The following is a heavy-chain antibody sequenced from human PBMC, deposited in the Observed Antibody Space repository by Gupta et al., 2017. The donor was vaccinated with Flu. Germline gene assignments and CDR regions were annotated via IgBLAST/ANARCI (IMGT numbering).Heavy chain of an antibody. Sequence: QLQLQESGPGLVKPSETLSLICTVSSDSITSNDYLWGWIRQPPGKGLEWIGHADYRGNTFYRPSLKSRYTMSVDTAKSQFYLRLNYVIDADTAIYYCARRNRYAKRFDQWGQGTPVTVSS. J-gene: IGHJ5*02. V-gene: IGHV4-39*01. D-gene: IGHD1-1*01. CDR2: ADYRGNT. CDR3: ARRNRYAKRFDQ. CDR1: SDSITSNDYL.